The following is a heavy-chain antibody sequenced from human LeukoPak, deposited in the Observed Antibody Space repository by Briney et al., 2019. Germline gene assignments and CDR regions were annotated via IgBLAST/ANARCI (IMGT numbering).Heavy chain of an antibody. D-gene: IGHD6-6*01. V-gene: IGHV4-34*01. J-gene: IGHJ6*03. CDR1: GFMFTSYW. CDR3: ARGFIAARLDYYYMDV. CDR2: INHSGST. Sequence: GSLRLSCAASGFMFTSYWMSWIRQPPGKELEWIGEINHSGSTNYNPSLKSRVTISVDTSKNQFSLKLSSVTAANTAVHYCARGFIAARLDYYYMDVWGKGTTVTVSS.